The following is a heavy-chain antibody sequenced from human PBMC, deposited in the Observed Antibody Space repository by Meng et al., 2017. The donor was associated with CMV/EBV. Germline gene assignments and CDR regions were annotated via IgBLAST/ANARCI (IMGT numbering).Heavy chain of an antibody. J-gene: IGHJ6*02. D-gene: IGHD1-7*01. CDR3: ASILGSFVGGGNYADYYYGMDV. CDR1: GGTFSSYA. Sequence: SVKVSCKASGGTFSSYAISWVRQAPGQGLEWMGGTIPIFGTANYAQKFQDRVTITTDESTGTAYMELSSLRSEDTAVDYCASILGSFVGGGNYADYYYGMDVWGQGTTVTVSS. V-gene: IGHV1-69*05. CDR2: TIPIFGTA.